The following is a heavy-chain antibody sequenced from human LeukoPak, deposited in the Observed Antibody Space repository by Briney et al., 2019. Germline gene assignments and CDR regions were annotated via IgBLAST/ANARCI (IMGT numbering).Heavy chain of an antibody. D-gene: IGHD2-15*01. J-gene: IGHJ4*02. CDR1: GFMFSNYW. CDR2: IKREGSEK. Sequence: GGSLRLSCAASGFMFSNYWMTWVRQAPGKGLEWVANIKREGSEKHYVEAVKGRLTISRDNAKNLLYLQMNSLRAEDTAVYYCARLPADDSVFDHWGQGTLVTVSS. CDR3: ARLPADDSVFDH. V-gene: IGHV3-7*01.